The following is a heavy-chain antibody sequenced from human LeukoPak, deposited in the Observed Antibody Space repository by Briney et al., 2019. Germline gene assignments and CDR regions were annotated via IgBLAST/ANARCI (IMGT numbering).Heavy chain of an antibody. V-gene: IGHV3-72*01. CDR3: ARDASASLDY. Sequence: GGSLRLSCAASGFTFGDHYMDWVRQAPGKGLEWVSRTKNKANSYTTQYAASVKGRFTVSRDDSKNSLSRQMNNLETEDTAVYYCARDASASLDYWGQGTLVNVSS. CDR1: GFTFGDHY. CDR2: TKNKANSYTT. J-gene: IGHJ4*02. D-gene: IGHD2-2*01.